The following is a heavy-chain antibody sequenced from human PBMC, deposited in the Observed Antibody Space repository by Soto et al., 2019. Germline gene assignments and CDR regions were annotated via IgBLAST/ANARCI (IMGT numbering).Heavy chain of an antibody. D-gene: IGHD6-13*01. J-gene: IGHJ3*02. CDR1: GFTFSNAW. V-gene: IGHV3-15*01. CDR2: IKSKTDGGTT. CDR3: TTDRRIIAALDAFDI. Sequence: GGSLRLSCAASGFTFSNAWMSWVRQAPGKGLEWVGRIKSKTDGGTTDYAAPVKGRFTISRDDSKNTLYLQMNSLKTEDTAVYYCTTDRRIIAALDAFDIWGQGTMVTVSS.